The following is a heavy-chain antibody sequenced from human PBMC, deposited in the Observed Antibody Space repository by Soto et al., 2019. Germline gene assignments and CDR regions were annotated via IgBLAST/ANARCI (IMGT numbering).Heavy chain of an antibody. CDR1: GPTFIAYY. J-gene: IGHJ4*02. D-gene: IGHD5-12*01. V-gene: IGHV1-2*02. CDR2: IDPKSGGT. CDR3: ARVSVDVPE. Sequence: QLVQSGAEVKKPGASVRVSCKTSGPTFIAYYIHWVRQAPGQGLEWMGWIDPKSGGTTYEQKFLGRVTMTRDTSINPAYMDLNRLTSDDMAVYYCARVSVDVPEWGQGTLITVSS.